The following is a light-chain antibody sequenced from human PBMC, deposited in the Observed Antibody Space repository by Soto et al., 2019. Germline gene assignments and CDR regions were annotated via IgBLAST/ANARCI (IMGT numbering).Light chain of an antibody. CDR1: QSVLFTSNNKNY. Sequence: DIVMTQSPDSLAVSLGERATINCKSSQSVLFTSNNKNYLAWYQQIPGQPPKLLIYWASTRESGVPDRFSGSWSGTDFTLTISSLQAEDVAVYYCQQYYSSPSFGQGTRLEIK. CDR3: QQYYSSPS. J-gene: IGKJ5*01. V-gene: IGKV4-1*01. CDR2: WAS.